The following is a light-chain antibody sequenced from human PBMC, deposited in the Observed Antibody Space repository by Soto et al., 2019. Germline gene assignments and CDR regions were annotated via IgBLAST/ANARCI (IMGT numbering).Light chain of an antibody. J-gene: IGLJ2*01. CDR3: SSYTSSSTSHVL. V-gene: IGLV2-14*01. CDR2: EVS. CDR1: SSDVGDYDY. Sequence: QSVLTQPASVSGSPGQSITISCTGTSSDVGDYDYVSWYQQQPGKAPKLMIYEVSSRPSGVSNRFSGSKSGNTASLTISGLQAEDEADYYCSSYTSSSTSHVLFGGGTKVTVL.